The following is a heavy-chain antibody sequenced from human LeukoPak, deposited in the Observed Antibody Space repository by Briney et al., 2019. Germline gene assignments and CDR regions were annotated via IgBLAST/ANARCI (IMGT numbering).Heavy chain of an antibody. Sequence: ASVKVSCKASGYTFTGYYMHWVRQAPGQGLEWMGWINPNSGGTNYAQKFQGRVTITRDTSISTAYMELSRLRSDDTAVYYCARAEQMTTVTTGEFDYWGQGTLVTVSS. CDR1: GYTFTGYY. V-gene: IGHV1-2*02. D-gene: IGHD4-11*01. CDR3: ARAEQMTTVTTGEFDY. J-gene: IGHJ4*02. CDR2: INPNSGGT.